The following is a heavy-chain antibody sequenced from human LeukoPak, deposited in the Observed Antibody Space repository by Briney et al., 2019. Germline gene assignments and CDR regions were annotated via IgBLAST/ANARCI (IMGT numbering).Heavy chain of an antibody. Sequence: GGSLRLSCEASGFSFSSYSMNWVRQAPGKGLEWILYISSSSSTRYYADSVKGRFTISRDNAQNSLYLQMNSLRAEDTAVYYCASLMVRGFTPFDYWGQGTLVTVSS. J-gene: IGHJ4*02. CDR2: ISSSSSTR. CDR3: ASLMVRGFTPFDY. D-gene: IGHD3-10*01. CDR1: GFSFSSYS. V-gene: IGHV3-48*01.